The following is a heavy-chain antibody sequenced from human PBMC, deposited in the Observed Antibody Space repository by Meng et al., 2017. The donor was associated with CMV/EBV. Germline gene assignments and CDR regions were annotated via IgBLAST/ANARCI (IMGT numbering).Heavy chain of an antibody. D-gene: IGHD6-13*01. Sequence: TGYYLHWVRQAPGQELEGMGWMTPNSGNTGYAQKFQGRVTITMNTSISTAYMELSSLRSEGTAVYYCARGSAEAGSTGGAAGLFDYWGQGTLVTVSS. J-gene: IGHJ4*02. CDR2: MTPNSGNT. V-gene: IGHV1-8*01. CDR1: TGYY. CDR3: ARGSAEAGSTGGAAGLFDY.